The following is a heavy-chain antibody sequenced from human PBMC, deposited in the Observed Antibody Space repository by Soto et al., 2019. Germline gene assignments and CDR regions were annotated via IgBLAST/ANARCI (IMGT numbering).Heavy chain of an antibody. D-gene: IGHD2-15*01. V-gene: IGHV4-39*01. J-gene: IGHJ4*02. CDR3: ARHTPAISVSDH. CDR2: IYYSGST. CDR1: GGSISSSSYY. Sequence: QLQLQESGPGLVKPSATLSLTCTVSGGSISSSSYYWAWLRHPPGKGLEWIGSIYYSGSTYYNPSLKSRVTISVDTSKNQFSLKLSSVTAADTAVYYCARHTPAISVSDHWGQGTLVTVSS.